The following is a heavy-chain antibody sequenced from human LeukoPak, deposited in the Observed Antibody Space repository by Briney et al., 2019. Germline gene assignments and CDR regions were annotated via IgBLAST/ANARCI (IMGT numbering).Heavy chain of an antibody. CDR3: SEGYFEPFDH. Sequence: SETLSLTCNVSGVSVSTTHWNWIRQRPGKGLEWIGCLSYTGKTDYNPSLKSRVSISLGSSNNHFSLKLTSVTAADTAVYYCSEGYFEPFDHWGQGILVTVSS. D-gene: IGHD2/OR15-2a*01. CDR2: LSYTGKT. V-gene: IGHV4-59*02. CDR1: GVSVSTTH. J-gene: IGHJ4*02.